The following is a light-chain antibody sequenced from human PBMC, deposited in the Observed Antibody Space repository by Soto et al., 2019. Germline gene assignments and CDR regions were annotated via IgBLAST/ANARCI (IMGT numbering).Light chain of an antibody. V-gene: IGLV2-23*01. J-gene: IGLJ1*01. CDR3: CSYAGSSTWV. CDR1: SSDVGSYNL. Sequence: QSALTQPASVSGSPGQSITISCTGTSSDVGSYNLVSWYQQHPGKAPKLMIYEGSKRPSGVSNRFSGSKSGNTASLTISGLQAEEEADYYCCSYAGSSTWVFGTGTKVTVL. CDR2: EGS.